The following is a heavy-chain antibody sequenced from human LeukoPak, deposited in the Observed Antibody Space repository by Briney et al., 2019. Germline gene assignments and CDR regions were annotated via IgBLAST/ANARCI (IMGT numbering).Heavy chain of an antibody. V-gene: IGHV3-48*03. D-gene: IGHD1-1*01. CDR3: ARDGTGGWNGDY. CDR1: GFTFSSYG. Sequence: PGGSLRLSCAASGFTFSSYGMNWVRQAPGKGLEWVSYVSSGGSTIYYADSVKGRFTISRDNAKTSLYLEMNSLRAEDTAVYYCARDGTGGWNGDYWGQGTLVTVSS. J-gene: IGHJ4*02. CDR2: VSSGGSTI.